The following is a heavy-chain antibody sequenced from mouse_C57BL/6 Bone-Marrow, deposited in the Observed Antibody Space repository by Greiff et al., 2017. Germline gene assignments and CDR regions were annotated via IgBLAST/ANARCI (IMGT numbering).Heavy chain of an antibody. CDR1: GYTFTSYG. CDR2: IYPRSGNT. J-gene: IGHJ2*01. V-gene: IGHV1-81*01. CDR3: ARGYYYGSSLDY. Sequence: QVQLQQSGAELARPGASVKLSCKASGYTFTSYGISWVKQRTGQGLEWIGKIYPRSGNTYYNEKFKGKATLTADKSSSTAYMELRSLTSEDSAVYFCARGYYYGSSLDYWGQGTTRTVSS. D-gene: IGHD1-1*01.